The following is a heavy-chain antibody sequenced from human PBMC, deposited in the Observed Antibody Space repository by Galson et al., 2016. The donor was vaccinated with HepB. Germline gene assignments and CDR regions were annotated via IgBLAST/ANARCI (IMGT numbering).Heavy chain of an antibody. CDR2: IDGPTPNT. CDR1: GFTFRNYA. V-gene: IGHV3-23*01. D-gene: IGHD6-19*01. CDR3: TTWLSHHFDY. J-gene: IGHJ4*02. Sequence: SLRLSCADSGFTFRNYALSWVRRAPGKGLEGVSHIDGPTPNTHYADSVRGRFSIYRDNSRDTLYLQMDSLTAEDSAIYYCTTWLSHHFDYWGQGTRVTVSS.